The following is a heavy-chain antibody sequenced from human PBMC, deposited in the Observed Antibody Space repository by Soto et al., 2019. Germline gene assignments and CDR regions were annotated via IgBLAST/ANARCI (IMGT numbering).Heavy chain of an antibody. V-gene: IGHV3-21*01. CDR3: ARDTAGPLDY. D-gene: IGHD4-17*01. CDR2: ISSTSIYI. CDR1: GFTFSSYT. J-gene: IGHJ4*02. Sequence: GGSLRLSCAASGFTFSSYTMNWVRQAPGKGLEWVSSISSTSIYIYYADSLKGRFTISRDNARNSLFLQMNSLRPEDTAVYFCARDTAGPLDYWGQGTLVTVYS.